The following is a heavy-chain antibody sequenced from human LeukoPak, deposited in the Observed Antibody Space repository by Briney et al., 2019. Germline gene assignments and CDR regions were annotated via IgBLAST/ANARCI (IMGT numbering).Heavy chain of an antibody. Sequence: GGSLRLSCAASGLSFSSYGMHWVRQAPGKGLEWVAFIQYDGSNKFYADSVQGRFTISRDNSKNTLYLQMNSLRAEDTAVYYCASNYAIYYWGQGTLVTVSS. CDR1: GLSFSSYG. J-gene: IGHJ4*02. CDR3: ASNYAIYY. CDR2: IQYDGSNK. V-gene: IGHV3-30*06. D-gene: IGHD1-7*01.